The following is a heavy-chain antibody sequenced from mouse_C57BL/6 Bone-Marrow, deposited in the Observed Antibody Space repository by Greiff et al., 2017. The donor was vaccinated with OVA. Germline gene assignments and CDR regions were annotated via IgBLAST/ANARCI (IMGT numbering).Heavy chain of an antibody. V-gene: IGHV1-81*01. CDR2: IYPRSGNT. J-gene: IGHJ2*01. D-gene: IGHD2-5*01. CDR3: ARSGYSKSYFDY. Sequence: QVQLQQSGAELARPGASVKLSCKASGYTFTSYGISWVKQRTGQGLEWIGEIYPRSGNTYYNEKFKGKATLTADKSYSTAYMELRSLTSEDSAVYFCARSGYSKSYFDYWGQGTTLTVSS. CDR1: GYTFTSYG.